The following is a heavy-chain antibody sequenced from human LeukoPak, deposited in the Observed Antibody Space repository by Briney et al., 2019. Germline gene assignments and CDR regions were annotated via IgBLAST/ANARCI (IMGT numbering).Heavy chain of an antibody. J-gene: IGHJ5*02. V-gene: IGHV4-59*01. Sequence: KPSETLSLTCAVYGGSFSGYYWSWIRQPPGKGLEWIGYIYYSGSTNYNPSLKSRVTISVDTSKNQFSLKLSSVTAADTAVYYCARAYYDFWSGYNWFDPWGQGTLVTVSS. CDR3: ARAYYDFWSGYNWFDP. CDR2: IYYSGST. CDR1: GGSFSGYY. D-gene: IGHD3-3*01.